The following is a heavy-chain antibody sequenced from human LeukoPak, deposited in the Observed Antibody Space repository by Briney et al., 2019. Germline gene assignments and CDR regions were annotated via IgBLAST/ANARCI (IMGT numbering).Heavy chain of an antibody. J-gene: IGHJ5*02. V-gene: IGHV4-31*03. D-gene: IGHD3-16*01. Sequence: SETLSLTCTVSGGSISSGGYYWSWIRQHPGKGLEWIGYIYYSGSTYYNPSLKSRVTISVDTSKNQFSLKLSSVTAADTAVYYCARDQLGANSGFVPWGQGTLVTVSS. CDR1: GGSISSGGYY. CDR3: ARDQLGANSGFVP. CDR2: IYYSGST.